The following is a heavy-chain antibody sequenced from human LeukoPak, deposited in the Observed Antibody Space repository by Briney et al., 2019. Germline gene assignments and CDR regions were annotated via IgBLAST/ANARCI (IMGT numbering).Heavy chain of an antibody. J-gene: IGHJ4*02. CDR3: ARVMGDSSGSGSDYFDY. Sequence: SETLSLTCTVSGGSISSGDYYWSWIRQPPGKGLEWIGYIYYSGSTYYNPSLKSRVTISVDTSKNQFSLKLSSVTAADTAVYYCARVMGDSSGSGSDYFDYWGQGTLVTVSS. D-gene: IGHD3-22*01. CDR2: IYYSGST. CDR1: GGSISSGDYY. V-gene: IGHV4-30-4*01.